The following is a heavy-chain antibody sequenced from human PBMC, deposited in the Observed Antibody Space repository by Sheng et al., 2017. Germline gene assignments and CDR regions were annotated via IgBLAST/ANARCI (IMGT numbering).Heavy chain of an antibody. V-gene: IGHV3-53*01. J-gene: IGHJ4*02. D-gene: IGHD7-27*01. Sequence: VQLVESGGGLIQPGGSLRLSCAASGFTVSSNYMSWVRQAPGKGLEWVSVIYSAGNTFYADSVKGRFTVSRDNSKNTLYLQMKSLRAEDTAVYYCAILTGADLDYWGQGTLVTVSS. CDR3: AILTGADLDY. CDR2: IYSAGNT. CDR1: GFTVSSNY.